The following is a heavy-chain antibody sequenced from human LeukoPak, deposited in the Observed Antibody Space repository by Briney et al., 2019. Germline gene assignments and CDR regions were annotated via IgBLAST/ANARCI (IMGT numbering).Heavy chain of an antibody. CDR1: GVTFSSYA. Sequence: GGPLRLSCAASGVTFSSYAMNWVRQAPGKGLEWVSATGSTGVSTFYADSVKGRFTVSRDNSKNTLSLQMNSLRAEDTAVYYCAKDPGVVPAHYFDYWGQGILVTVSS. CDR2: TGSTGVST. V-gene: IGHV3-23*01. J-gene: IGHJ4*02. CDR3: AKDPGVVPAHYFDY. D-gene: IGHD2-2*01.